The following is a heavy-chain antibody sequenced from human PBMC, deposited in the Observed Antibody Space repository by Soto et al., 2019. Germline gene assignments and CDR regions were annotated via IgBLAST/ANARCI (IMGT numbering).Heavy chain of an antibody. Sequence: QITLNESGPTVVRPTETLTLTCRFSGFSLTTSGVGVGWIRQSPGKAPEWLALLYWDDDKRYSASLKSRLTITKDSSKNQVVLPVSDLDPTDTATYYCAHRVLRTVFGLVTTTAIYFDFWGQGTPVAVSS. CDR2: LYWDDDK. CDR3: AHRVLRTVFGLVTTTAIYFDF. J-gene: IGHJ4*02. D-gene: IGHD3-3*01. V-gene: IGHV2-5*02. CDR1: GFSLTTSGVG.